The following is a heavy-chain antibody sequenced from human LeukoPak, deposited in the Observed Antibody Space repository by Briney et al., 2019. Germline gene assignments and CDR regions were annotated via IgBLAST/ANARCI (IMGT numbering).Heavy chain of an antibody. CDR3: ARDRREYTSSPYYFDY. CDR2: IRHDGSIK. CDR1: GFIFSTYG. D-gene: IGHD6-13*01. Sequence: GGSLRLSCAASGFIFSTYGMYWVRQAPGKGLEWVAFIRHDGSIKNYADSVRGRFTISRDNSKNTLYLQMNSLTAEDTAVYHCARDRREYTSSPYYFDYWGQGVLVTVSS. J-gene: IGHJ4*02. V-gene: IGHV3-30*02.